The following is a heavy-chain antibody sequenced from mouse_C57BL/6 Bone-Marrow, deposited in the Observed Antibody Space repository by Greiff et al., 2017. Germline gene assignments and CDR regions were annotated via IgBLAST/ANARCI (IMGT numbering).Heavy chain of an antibody. V-gene: IGHV14-2*01. CDR2: IDPEVGET. D-gene: IGHD2-4*01. Sequence: EVQLQQSGAELVKPGASVKLSCTASGFNIKDYYMHWVKQRTEQGLEWIGRIDPEVGETKYAPKFQGKATITSDTSSNTAYLQLSSLTSEDTAVYYCATDDYGCSWLAYWGQGTLVAVSA. CDR3: ATDDYGCSWLAY. CDR1: GFNIKDYY. J-gene: IGHJ3*01.